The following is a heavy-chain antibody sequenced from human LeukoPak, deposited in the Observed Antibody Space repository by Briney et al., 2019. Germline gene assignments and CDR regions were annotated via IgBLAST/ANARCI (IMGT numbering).Heavy chain of an antibody. CDR1: GFTVSSNY. D-gene: IGHD5-24*01. Sequence: PGGSLRLSCAASGFTVSSNYMSWVRQAPGKGLEWVSVIYSGGSTYYADSVKGRFTISRDNAKNSLFLQMNSLRVEDTAMYYCARDVDTDTIARTGFDPWGQGTLVTVSS. CDR2: IYSGGST. CDR3: ARDVDTDTIARTGFDP. J-gene: IGHJ5*02. V-gene: IGHV3-53*01.